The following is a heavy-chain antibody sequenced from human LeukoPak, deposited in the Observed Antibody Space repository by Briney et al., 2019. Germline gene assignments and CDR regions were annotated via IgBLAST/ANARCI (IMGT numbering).Heavy chain of an antibody. D-gene: IGHD6-19*01. CDR2: ISGSGGST. V-gene: IGHV3-23*01. CDR3: AKGRYSSGWSTGFDY. J-gene: IGHJ4*02. CDR1: GFTFSSYA. Sequence: PGRSLRLSCAASGFTFSSYAMSWVRQAPGKGLEWVSAISGSGGSTYYADSVKGRFTISRDNSKNTLYLQMNSLRAEDTAVYYCAKGRYSSGWSTGFDYWGQGTLVTVSS.